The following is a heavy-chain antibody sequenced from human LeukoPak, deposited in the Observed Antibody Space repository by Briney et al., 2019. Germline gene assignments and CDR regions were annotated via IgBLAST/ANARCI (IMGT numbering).Heavy chain of an antibody. J-gene: IGHJ4*02. Sequence: PSETLSLTCAVYNGSFSDYYWSWIRQPPGKGLEWIGEINHSGSTNYNPSLKSRVTISVDTSKNQLSLRLTSINAADTAVYYYTRSPWGSHGAYWGQGTLVTVSS. V-gene: IGHV4-34*01. D-gene: IGHD3-16*01. CDR3: TRSPWGSHGAY. CDR1: NGSFSDYY. CDR2: INHSGST.